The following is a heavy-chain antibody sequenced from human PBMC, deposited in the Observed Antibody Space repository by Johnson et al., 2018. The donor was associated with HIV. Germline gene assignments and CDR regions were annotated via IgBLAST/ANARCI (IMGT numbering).Heavy chain of an antibody. CDR3: ARRGWELGTTQNAFDI. CDR2: IRYDETNK. D-gene: IGHD1-26*01. V-gene: IGHV3-30*02. Sequence: QVQLVESGGGVVQPGGSLRLSCAASGFTFSSHGMHWVRQAPGKGLEWVTFIRYDETNKYYADSVKGRFTISRDNSKNTLYLQMNSLRDEDTAVYYCARRGWELGTTQNAFDIWGQGTMVTVSS. CDR1: GFTFSSHG. J-gene: IGHJ3*02.